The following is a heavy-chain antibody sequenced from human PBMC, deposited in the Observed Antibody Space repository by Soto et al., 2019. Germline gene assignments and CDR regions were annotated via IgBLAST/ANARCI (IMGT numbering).Heavy chain of an antibody. CDR2: MDPNSGST. V-gene: IGHV1-8*01. CDR1: GYTFTTYD. D-gene: IGHD3-3*01. J-gene: IGHJ6*02. Sequence: QAQLVQSGAEVRKPGASVKVSCKASGYTFTTYDINWVRQAPGQGLEWLGWMDPNSGSTGYAQNFQGRIPNTRNISRNTAHMELSSLQSEDTAVYYCARERKFDFWRKGLDVWGQGTTVTVSS. CDR3: ARERKFDFWRKGLDV.